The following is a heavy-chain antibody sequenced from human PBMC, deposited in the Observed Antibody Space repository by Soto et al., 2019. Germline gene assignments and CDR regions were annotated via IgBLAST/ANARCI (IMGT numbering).Heavy chain of an antibody. CDR1: GGTFSSYA. CDR3: TRVYCSGGSCYSTYYYGMDV. Sequence: QVQLVQSGAEVKKPGSSVKVSCKASGGTFSSYAISWVRQAPGQGLEWMGGIIPIFGTANYAQKFQGRVTITADESTSTDYMELSSLRSEDTAVYYCTRVYCSGGSCYSTYYYGMDVWGQGTTVTVSS. D-gene: IGHD2-15*01. V-gene: IGHV1-69*01. J-gene: IGHJ6*02. CDR2: IIPIFGTA.